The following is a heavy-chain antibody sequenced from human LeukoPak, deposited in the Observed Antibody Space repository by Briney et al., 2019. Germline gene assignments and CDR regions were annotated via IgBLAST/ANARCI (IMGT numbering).Heavy chain of an antibody. CDR2: ISAYNGNT. J-gene: IGHJ2*01. V-gene: IGHV1-18*01. CDR1: GYTFTSYG. D-gene: IGHD4-17*01. Sequence: GASVKVSCKASGYTFTSYGISWVRQSPGQGLEWMGWISAYNGNTNYAQKLQGRVTMTTDTSASTAYMELSSLRSEDTAVYYCALESYGDYGRFDLWGRGTLVTVSS. CDR3: ALESYGDYGRFDL.